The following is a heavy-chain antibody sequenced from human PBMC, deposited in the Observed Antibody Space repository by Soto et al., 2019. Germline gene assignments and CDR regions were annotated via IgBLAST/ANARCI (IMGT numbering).Heavy chain of an antibody. CDR2: IWYDGSNK. CDR3: ARPLELRGDTYYMDV. V-gene: IGHV3-33*01. CDR1: GFTFSSHG. J-gene: IGHJ6*03. D-gene: IGHD1-7*01. Sequence: GGSLRLSCSATGFTFSSHGRYWVRQAPGKGLEWVAVIWYDGSNKYYADSVKGRFTISRDNSKNTLYLQMNSLRAEDTAVYYCARPLELRGDTYYMDVWGKGT.